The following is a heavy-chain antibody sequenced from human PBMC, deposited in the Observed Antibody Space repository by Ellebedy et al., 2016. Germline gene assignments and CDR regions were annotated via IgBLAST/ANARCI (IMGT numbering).Heavy chain of an antibody. Sequence: GGSLRLSXAASGFTFSDYYISWIRQVPGKGLVWVSRISGDGRTTNYADSVKGRFIISRDNAKNTLYLQMNSLRGEDTAVYFCTRVLDGNYGRTDYWGQGTLVTVSS. CDR1: GFTFSDYY. CDR2: ISGDGRTT. D-gene: IGHD1-7*01. J-gene: IGHJ4*02. CDR3: TRVLDGNYGRTDY. V-gene: IGHV3-74*01.